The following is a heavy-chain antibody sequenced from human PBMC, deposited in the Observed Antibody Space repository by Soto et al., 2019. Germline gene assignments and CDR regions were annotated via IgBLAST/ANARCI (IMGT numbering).Heavy chain of an antibody. Sequence: LRLSCAASGFTFSSYGMHWVRQAPGKGLEWVAVISYDGSNKYYADSVKGRFTISRDNSKNTLYLQMNSLRAEDTAVYYCAKVIVVVPAALFGMDVWGQGTTVTVSS. CDR1: GFTFSSYG. CDR3: AKVIVVVPAALFGMDV. J-gene: IGHJ6*02. V-gene: IGHV3-30*18. CDR2: ISYDGSNK. D-gene: IGHD2-2*01.